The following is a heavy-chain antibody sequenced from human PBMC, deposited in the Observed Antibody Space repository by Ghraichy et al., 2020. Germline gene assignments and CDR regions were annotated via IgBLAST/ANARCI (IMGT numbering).Heavy chain of an antibody. V-gene: IGHV4-61*02. CDR1: GGSISSGSYY. J-gene: IGHJ5*02. CDR3: AREPYGDYGLVDP. CDR2: IYTSGST. Sequence: SQTLSLTCTVSGGSISSGSYYWSWIRQPAGKGLEWIGRIYTSGSTNYNPSLKSRVTMSVDTSKNQFSLKLSSVTAADTAVYYCAREPYGDYGLVDPWGQGTLVTVSS. D-gene: IGHD4-17*01.